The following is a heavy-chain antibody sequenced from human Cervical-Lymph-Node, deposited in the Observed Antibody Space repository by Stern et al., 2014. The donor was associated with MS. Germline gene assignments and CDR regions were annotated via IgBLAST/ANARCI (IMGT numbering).Heavy chain of an antibody. J-gene: IGHJ6*02. Sequence: VQLVESGGGVVQPGRSLRLSCAASGFTFNRFAMHWVRQAPGKGLEWVAVKSYDGGNQYYADSVKGRFTISRDNSKNMLYLEMSSLRTEDTAVYYCAKDATSYYDFWTGSHPYGMGAWGQGTRVIVSS. CDR3: AKDATSYYDFWTGSHPYGMGA. V-gene: IGHV3-30*18. CDR1: GFTFNRFA. CDR2: KSYDGGNQ. D-gene: IGHD3-3*01.